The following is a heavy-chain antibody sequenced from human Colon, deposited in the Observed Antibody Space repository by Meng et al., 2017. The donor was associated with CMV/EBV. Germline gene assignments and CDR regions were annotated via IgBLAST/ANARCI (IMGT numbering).Heavy chain of an antibody. D-gene: IGHD2-2*03. J-gene: IGHJ3*02. V-gene: IGHV1-2*02. CDR2: IHPTTGVA. Sequence: ASVKVSCKTSGYSFAAHYIHWVRKAPGQGLEWMGLIHPTTGVADYAQKFSDRVTMTRDMSITTFYMELRRLTSDDTAVYYCVRDMDASQGSAFDIWGQGTMVTVSS. CDR1: GYSFAAHY. CDR3: VRDMDASQGSAFDI.